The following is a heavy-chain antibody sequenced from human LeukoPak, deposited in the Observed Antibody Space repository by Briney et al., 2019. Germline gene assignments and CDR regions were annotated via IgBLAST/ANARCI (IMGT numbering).Heavy chain of an antibody. V-gene: IGHV4-59*01. CDR3: ARVHLGGDYFDY. J-gene: IGHJ4*02. D-gene: IGHD3-16*01. CDR2: IYYSGST. Sequence: SETLSLTCTVSGGSISSYYWSWIRQPPGKGLERIGYIYYSGSTNYNPSLKSRVTISVDTSKNQFSLKLSSVTAADTAVYYCARVHLGGDYFDYWGQGTLVTVSS. CDR1: GGSISSYY.